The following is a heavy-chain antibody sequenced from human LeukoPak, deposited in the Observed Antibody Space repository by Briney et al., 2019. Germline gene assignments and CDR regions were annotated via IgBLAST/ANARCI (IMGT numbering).Heavy chain of an antibody. CDR1: GGSFSGYY. CDR2: INHSGST. V-gene: IGHV4-34*01. Sequence: SETLSLTCAVYGGSFSGYYWSWIRQPPGKGPEWIGEINHSGSTNYNPSLKSRVTISVDTSKNQFSLKLSSVTAADTAVYYYASTDSSGYYYGYWGQGTLVTVSS. D-gene: IGHD3-22*01. J-gene: IGHJ4*02. CDR3: ASTDSSGYYYGY.